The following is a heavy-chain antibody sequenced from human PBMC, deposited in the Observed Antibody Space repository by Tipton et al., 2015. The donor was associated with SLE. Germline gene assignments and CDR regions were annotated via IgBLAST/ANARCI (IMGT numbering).Heavy chain of an antibody. CDR1: GGSISRNY. J-gene: IGHJ4*02. D-gene: IGHD6-19*01. CDR2: IFYSGGT. V-gene: IGHV4-59*01. CDR3: ASFVAGHYFDY. Sequence: TLSLTCTVSGGSISRNYWSWVRQPPGKGLEWIGYIFYSGGTNYNPSLKSRVTISVDMSKKHFSLRLSSVTAADTAVYYCASFVAGHYFDYWGQGTLVTVSS.